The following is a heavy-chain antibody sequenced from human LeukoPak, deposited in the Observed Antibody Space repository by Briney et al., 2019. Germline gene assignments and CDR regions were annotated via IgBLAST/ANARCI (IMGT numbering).Heavy chain of an antibody. CDR2: ISGSSDYI. CDR1: GFTFSTYA. Sequence: GGSLRLSCAASGFTFSTYAMNWVRQAPGKGLEWVSSISGSSDYIYYADSVKGRFTISRDNAKNSLYLQMNSLRAEDTAVYYCARYYGSGRPPFDYWGQGTLATVSS. J-gene: IGHJ4*02. CDR3: ARYYGSGRPPFDY. D-gene: IGHD3-10*01. V-gene: IGHV3-21*01.